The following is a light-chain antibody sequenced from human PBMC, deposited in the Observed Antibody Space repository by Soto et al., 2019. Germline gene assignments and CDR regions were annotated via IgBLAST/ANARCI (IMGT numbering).Light chain of an antibody. V-gene: IGLV1-44*01. CDR2: DDI. CDR1: SSNIGSHT. J-gene: IGLJ3*02. Sequence: QSVLTQPPSASVTPGQRVTISCSGSSSNIGSHTVNWYQQLPGTAPKVLIYDDIQRPSGVPDRFSGSKSGTSASLAISGPQSEDEADYYCAAWDDSLSGWMFGGGTKLTVL. CDR3: AAWDDSLSGWM.